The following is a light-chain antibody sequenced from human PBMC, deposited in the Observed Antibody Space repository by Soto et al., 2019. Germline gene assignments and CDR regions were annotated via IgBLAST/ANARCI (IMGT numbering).Light chain of an antibody. CDR1: TGDVVGYNY. V-gene: IGLV2-14*01. CDR3: SSYTSSSTPLYV. CDR2: DVS. Sequence: QSALTQPASVSGSPGQSITIPGPGTTGDVVGYNYVSWYQQHPGKAPKLMIYDVSIRPSGVSNRFSGSKSGNTASLTISGLQAEDEADYYCSSYTSSSTPLYVFGTGTKLTVL. J-gene: IGLJ1*01.